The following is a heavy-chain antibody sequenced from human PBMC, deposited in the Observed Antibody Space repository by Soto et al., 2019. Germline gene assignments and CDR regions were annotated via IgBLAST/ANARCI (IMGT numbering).Heavy chain of an antibody. Sequence: PSETLSLTCTVSGGSISSYYWIWIRQPPGKGLEWIGYIYYSGSTNYNPSLKSRVTISVDTSKNQFSLKLSSVTAADTAVYYRARVAYYYDSSGYLAYFDYWGQGTLVTVSS. CDR3: ARVAYYYDSSGYLAYFDY. J-gene: IGHJ4*02. CDR1: GGSISSYY. D-gene: IGHD3-22*01. V-gene: IGHV4-59*12. CDR2: IYYSGST.